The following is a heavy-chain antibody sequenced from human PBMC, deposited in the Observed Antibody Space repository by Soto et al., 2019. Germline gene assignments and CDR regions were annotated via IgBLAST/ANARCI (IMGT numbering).Heavy chain of an antibody. Sequence: SETLSLTCTVSGDSISSYYWNWMRQPAGKGLEWIGRIFTSGYTKYNPSLKSRVTMSVDTSKDQFSLKLSSVTAADTAVYYCARAPGGYYYFDYWGQGTLVTVSS. CDR2: IFTSGYT. D-gene: IGHD3-22*01. V-gene: IGHV4-4*07. CDR1: GDSISSYY. J-gene: IGHJ4*02. CDR3: ARAPGGYYYFDY.